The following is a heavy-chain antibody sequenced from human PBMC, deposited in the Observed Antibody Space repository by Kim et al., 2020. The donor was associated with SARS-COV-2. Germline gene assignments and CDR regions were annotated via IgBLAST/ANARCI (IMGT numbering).Heavy chain of an antibody. Sequence: GGSLRLSCSASGFTFSSYAMHWVRQAPGKGLEYVSAISSNGGSTYYADSVKGRFTISRDNSKNTLYLQMSSLRAEDTAVYYCVKGLYSSSSGHDIFDYWGQGTLVTVSS. J-gene: IGHJ4*02. V-gene: IGHV3-64D*09. D-gene: IGHD6-6*01. CDR2: ISSNGGST. CDR3: VKGLYSSSSGHDIFDY. CDR1: GFTFSSYA.